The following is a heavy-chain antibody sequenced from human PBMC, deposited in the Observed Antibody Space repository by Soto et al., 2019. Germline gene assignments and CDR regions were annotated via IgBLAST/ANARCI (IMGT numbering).Heavy chain of an antibody. J-gene: IGHJ3*02. Sequence: WSLRLSCAASGFTFDSYWMSWVRQAPGKGLEWVANIKQYGSEKYYVDSVKGRFTISRDNAKNSLYLQMNSLRVEDTAVYYCARDLGDYVWGSYSYVGAFDIWGQGTKVTV. CDR2: IKQYGSEK. V-gene: IGHV3-7*03. CDR3: ARDLGDYVWGSYSYVGAFDI. D-gene: IGHD3-16*02. CDR1: GFTFDSYW.